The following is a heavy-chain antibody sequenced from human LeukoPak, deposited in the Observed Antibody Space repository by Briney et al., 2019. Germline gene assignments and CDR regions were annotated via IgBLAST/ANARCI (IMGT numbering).Heavy chain of an antibody. J-gene: IGHJ4*02. CDR2: ISGSGGST. CDR3: AEHKPGVWGSYRREPI. D-gene: IGHD3-16*02. CDR1: GFTFKNYA. V-gene: IGHV3-23*01. Sequence: GGSPRLSCATSGFTFKNYAMNWVRQAPGKGLEWVSAISGSGGSTYYADSVKGRFTISRDNSKNTLYLQMNSLRAGDTAVYYCAEHKPGVWGSYRREPIWGQGTLVTVSS.